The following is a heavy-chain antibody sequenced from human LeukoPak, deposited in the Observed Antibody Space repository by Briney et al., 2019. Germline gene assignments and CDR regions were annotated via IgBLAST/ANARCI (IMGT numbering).Heavy chain of an antibody. CDR1: GFTFSSYS. D-gene: IGHD3-22*01. V-gene: IGHV3-21*04. CDR2: ISSSSSYI. CDR3: ARQSSYYDSSGRIPYAFDI. Sequence: PGGSLRLSCAASGFTFSSYSMNWVRQAPGKGLEWVSSISSSSSYIYYADSVKGRFTISRDNSKNTLYLQMNSLRAEDTAVYYCARQSSYYDSSGRIPYAFDIWGQGTMVTVSS. J-gene: IGHJ3*02.